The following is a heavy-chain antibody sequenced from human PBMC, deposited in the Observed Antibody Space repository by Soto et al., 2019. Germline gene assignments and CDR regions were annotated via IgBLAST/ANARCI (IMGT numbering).Heavy chain of an antibody. Sequence: GGSLRLSCAASGFTFSSYGMHWVRQAPGKGLEWVAVIWYDGSNKYYADSVKGRFTISRDNSKNTLYLQMNSLRAEDTAVYYCAREATVTLHDAFDIWGQGTMVTVSS. J-gene: IGHJ3*02. CDR2: IWYDGSNK. D-gene: IGHD4-17*01. CDR3: AREATVTLHDAFDI. V-gene: IGHV3-33*01. CDR1: GFTFSSYG.